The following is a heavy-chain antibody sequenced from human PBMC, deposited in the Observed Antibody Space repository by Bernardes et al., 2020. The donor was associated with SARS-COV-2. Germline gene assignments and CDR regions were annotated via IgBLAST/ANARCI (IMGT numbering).Heavy chain of an antibody. D-gene: IGHD3-10*01. CDR2: ISGSGGST. J-gene: IGHJ4*02. Sequence: GSLRLSCAASGFTFSSYAMSWVRQAPGKGLEWVSAISGSGGSTYYADSVKGRFTISRDNSKNTLYLQMNSLRAEDTAVYYCANPYGSGSGPFDYWGQGTLVTVSS. CDR1: GFTFSSYA. CDR3: ANPYGSGSGPFDY. V-gene: IGHV3-23*01.